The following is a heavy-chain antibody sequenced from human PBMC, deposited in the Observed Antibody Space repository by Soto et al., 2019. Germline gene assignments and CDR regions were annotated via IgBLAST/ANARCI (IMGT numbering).Heavy chain of an antibody. J-gene: IGHJ3*02. CDR1: GLTVSSNY. V-gene: IGHV3-53*02. Sequence: EVQLVETGGGLNQPGGSLRLSCAASGLTVSSNYMNWVRQAPGKGLEWVSVLYSGGSAHYAGSVKGRFIISRDNSKNTLYLQMNSLRVEDTAVYYCARDRPGDEGDGFDIWGHGTMVTVSS. D-gene: IGHD3-10*01. CDR3: ARDRPGDEGDGFDI. CDR2: LYSGGSA.